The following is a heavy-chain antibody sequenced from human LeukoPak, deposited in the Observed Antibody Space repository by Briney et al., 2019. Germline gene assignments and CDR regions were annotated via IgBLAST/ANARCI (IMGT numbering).Heavy chain of an antibody. V-gene: IGHV3-74*01. Sequence: PGGSLRLPCAASGFTFSRYWMHWVRQAPGKGLMWVSRINSDGSSTNYADSVKGRFTISRDNAKNTLYLQMNSLRAEDTAVYYCARILKGTDSSGYHQSFFDYWGQGTLVAVSS. D-gene: IGHD3-22*01. CDR2: INSDGSST. J-gene: IGHJ4*02. CDR3: ARILKGTDSSGYHQSFFDY. CDR1: GFTFSRYW.